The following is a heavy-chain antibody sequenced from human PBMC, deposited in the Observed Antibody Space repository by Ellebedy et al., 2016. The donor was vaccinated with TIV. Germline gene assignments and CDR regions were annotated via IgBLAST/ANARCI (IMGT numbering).Heavy chain of an antibody. CDR2: IYTSGST. Sequence: MPSETLSLTCTASGGSISSYYWSWIRQPAGKGLEWIGRIYTSGSTNYNPSLQSRVTMSVDTSKNQFSLKLRSVTAADTAVYYCAGGYSSGWTDYWGQGTLVTVSS. J-gene: IGHJ4*02. V-gene: IGHV4-4*07. CDR3: AGGYSSGWTDY. CDR1: GGSISSYY. D-gene: IGHD6-19*01.